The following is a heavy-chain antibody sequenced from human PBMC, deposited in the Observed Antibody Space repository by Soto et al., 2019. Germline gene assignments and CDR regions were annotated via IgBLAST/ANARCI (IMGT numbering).Heavy chain of an antibody. Sequence: PSETLSLTCTVSGGSISSGGYYWSWIRQHPGKGLEWTGYIYYSGSTYYNPSLKSRVTISVDTSKNQFSLKLSSVTAADTAVYYCARVVFSPGDWDYWGQGTLVTVSS. V-gene: IGHV4-31*03. J-gene: IGHJ4*02. CDR3: ARVVFSPGDWDY. CDR1: GGSISSGGYY. CDR2: IYYSGST. D-gene: IGHD2-21*02.